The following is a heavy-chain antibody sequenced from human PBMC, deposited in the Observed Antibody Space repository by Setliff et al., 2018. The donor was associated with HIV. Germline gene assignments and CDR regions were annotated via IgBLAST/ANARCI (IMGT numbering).Heavy chain of an antibody. D-gene: IGHD6-13*01. Sequence: ASVKVSCKTSGDTFTSYDINWVRQAAGHGLEWMGWMTPYSGETFYAQKFQGRLTMTEDTSTDTAYMELSSLRSDDTAMYYCATDPGYSSTWYSESFQHWGQGTVVTVSS. CDR1: GDTFTSYD. J-gene: IGHJ1*01. V-gene: IGHV1-8*02. CDR2: MTPYSGET. CDR3: ATDPGYSSTWYSESFQH.